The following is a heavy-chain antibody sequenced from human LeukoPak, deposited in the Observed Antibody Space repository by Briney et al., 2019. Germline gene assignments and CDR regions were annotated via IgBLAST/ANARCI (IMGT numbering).Heavy chain of an antibody. CDR3: ARRLTQYDCFDP. CDR1: GDSVSSNSVT. J-gene: IGHJ5*02. D-gene: IGHD2-2*01. Sequence: SQTLSLTCAISGDSVSSNSVTWNWIRQSPSRGLEWLGRTYYRSTWYNDYAVSVRGRITVNPDTSKNQFSLHLNSVAPEDTAVYYCARRLTQYDCFDPWGQGILVTVSS. CDR2: TYYRSTWYN. V-gene: IGHV6-1*01.